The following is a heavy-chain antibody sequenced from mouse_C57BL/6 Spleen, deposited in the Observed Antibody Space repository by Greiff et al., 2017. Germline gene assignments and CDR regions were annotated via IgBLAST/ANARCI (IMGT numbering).Heavy chain of an antibody. CDR1: GYTFTSYW. V-gene: IGHV1-64*01. Sequence: VQLQQPGAELVKPGASVKLSCKASGYTFTSYWMHWVKQRPGQGLEWIGMIHPNSGSTNYNEKFKSKATLTVDKSSSTAYMQLSSLTSEDSAVYYCAREGAYYSNYGRFAYWGQGTLVTVSA. J-gene: IGHJ3*01. CDR2: IHPNSGST. D-gene: IGHD2-5*01. CDR3: AREGAYYSNYGRFAY.